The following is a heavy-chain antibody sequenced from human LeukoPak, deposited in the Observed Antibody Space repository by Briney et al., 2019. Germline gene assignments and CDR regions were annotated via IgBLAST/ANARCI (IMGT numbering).Heavy chain of an antibody. CDR1: GFTFSSYW. CDR2: IKQDGSEK. CDR3: AREVRYDSSGYFFDY. J-gene: IGHJ4*02. D-gene: IGHD3-22*01. V-gene: IGHV3-7*01. Sequence: PGGSLRLSCAASGFTFSSYWMSWVRQAPGKGLEWVASIKQDGSEKYYVDSVKGRFTISRDNAKNSLYLQMNSLRAEDTAVYYCAREVRYDSSGYFFDYWGQGTLVTVSS.